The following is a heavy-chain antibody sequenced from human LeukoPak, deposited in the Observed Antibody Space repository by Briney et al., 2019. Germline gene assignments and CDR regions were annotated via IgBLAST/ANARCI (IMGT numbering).Heavy chain of an antibody. J-gene: IGHJ3*02. V-gene: IGHV3-30*03. CDR2: ISYDGSNK. CDR3: ARGDNWNGKAFDI. Sequence: GGSLRLSCAASGFTFSSYGMHWVRQAPGKGLEWVAVISYDGSNKYYADSVKGRFTISRDNAKNSLYLQMNSLRAEDTAFYYCARGDNWNGKAFDIWGQGTMVTVSS. D-gene: IGHD1-20*01. CDR1: GFTFSSYG.